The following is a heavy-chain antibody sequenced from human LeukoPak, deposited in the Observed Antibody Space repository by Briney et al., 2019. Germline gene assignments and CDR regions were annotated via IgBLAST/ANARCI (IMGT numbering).Heavy chain of an antibody. J-gene: IGHJ3*02. CDR1: GGSISSGGYS. CDR2: IYHSGST. Sequence: SQTLSLTCAVSGGSISSGGYSWSWIRQPPGKGLEWIGYIYHSGSTYYHPSLKTRVTISVDRSKNQFSLKLSSVTAADTAVYYCATRSSASSGAFDIWGQGTMVTVSS. CDR3: ATRSSASSGAFDI. V-gene: IGHV4-30-2*01. D-gene: IGHD6-6*01.